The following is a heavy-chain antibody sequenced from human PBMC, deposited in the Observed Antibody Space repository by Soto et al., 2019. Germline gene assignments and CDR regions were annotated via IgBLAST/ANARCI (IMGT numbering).Heavy chain of an antibody. D-gene: IGHD6-6*01. CDR1: GYTFTSYG. V-gene: IGHV1-18*01. CDR2: ISAYNGNT. CDR3: ARVIFEYSSPGAVDY. J-gene: IGHJ4*02. Sequence: QVPLVQSGAEVKKPGASVKVSCKASGYTFTSYGISWVRQAPGQGLEWMGWISAYNGNTNYAQKLQGRVTMTTDTSTNTAYMELRSLRSDATAVYYCARVIFEYSSPGAVDYCGQGTLVTVSS.